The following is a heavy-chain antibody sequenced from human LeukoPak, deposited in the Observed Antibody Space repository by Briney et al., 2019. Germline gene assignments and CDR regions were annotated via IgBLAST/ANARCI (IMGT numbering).Heavy chain of an antibody. CDR3: ALGYCGGGSCYAREYFQH. CDR2: IYYSGST. J-gene: IGHJ1*01. D-gene: IGHD2-15*01. CDR1: GASISSGGYY. Sequence: PSQTLSLTCTVSGASISSGGYYWTWIRQHPGKGLEWIGNIYYSGSTYYNPSLKSRVTISVDTSKNQFPLKLSSVTAADTAVYYCALGYCGGGSCYAREYFQHWGQGTLVTVSS. V-gene: IGHV4-31*03.